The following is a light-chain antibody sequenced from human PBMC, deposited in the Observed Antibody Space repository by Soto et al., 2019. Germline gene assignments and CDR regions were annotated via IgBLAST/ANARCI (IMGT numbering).Light chain of an antibody. V-gene: IGKV1-27*01. J-gene: IGKJ1*01. CDR1: QGIANY. CDR3: QSYNTVPRT. Sequence: DIQMAQSPSSLSASVGDRVTITCRASQGIANYFAWYQQRPGKVPKLLIYGASTLEAGVPSRFSGRRAGTDYTLTISSLQPADAATYYCQSYNTVPRTFGQGTKVEIK. CDR2: GAS.